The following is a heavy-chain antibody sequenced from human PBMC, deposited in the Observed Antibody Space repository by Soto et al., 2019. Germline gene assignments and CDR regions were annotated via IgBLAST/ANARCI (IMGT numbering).Heavy chain of an antibody. CDR1: GFTFSAYA. Sequence: EVQLLESGGGVVQPGGSLRLSCAASGFTFSAYAMSWVRQAPGKGLQWVSGVGGSDTDKHYADCVRGRFTVSRDNSKNTLYLQMNSLRVDDTAVYYCARDATAVNGVWDPFDMWGQGTEVTVSS. V-gene: IGHV3-23*01. D-gene: IGHD2-8*01. CDR2: VGGSDTDK. J-gene: IGHJ3*02. CDR3: ARDATAVNGVWDPFDM.